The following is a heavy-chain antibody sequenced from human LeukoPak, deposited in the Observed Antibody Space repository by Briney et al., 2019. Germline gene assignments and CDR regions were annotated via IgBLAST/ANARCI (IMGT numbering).Heavy chain of an antibody. D-gene: IGHD2-2*02. CDR3: ASTYCSSTSCYIGGFDY. CDR2: ISAYNGNT. J-gene: IGHJ4*02. V-gene: IGHV1-18*01. Sequence: ASVKVPCKASGGTFSSYAISWVRQAPGQGLEWMGWISAYNGNTNYAQKLQGRVTMTTDTSTSTAYMELRSLRSDDTAVYYCASTYCSSTSCYIGGFDYWGQGTLVTVSS. CDR1: GGTFSSYA.